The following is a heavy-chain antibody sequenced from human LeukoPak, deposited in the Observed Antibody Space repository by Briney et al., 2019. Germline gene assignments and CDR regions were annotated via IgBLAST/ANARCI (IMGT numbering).Heavy chain of an antibody. V-gene: IGHV3-30*18. CDR1: GFTFSNYG. CDR2: ISYDGSNK. D-gene: IGHD3-3*01. CDR3: AKDMGFWSGYYYYGMDV. Sequence: GGSLRLSCAASGFTFSNYGMHWVRQAPGKGLEWVAVISYDGSNKYYADSVKGRFTISRDNSKNTLYLQMNSLRAEDTAVYYCAKDMGFWSGYYYYGMDVWGQGTTVTVSS. J-gene: IGHJ6*02.